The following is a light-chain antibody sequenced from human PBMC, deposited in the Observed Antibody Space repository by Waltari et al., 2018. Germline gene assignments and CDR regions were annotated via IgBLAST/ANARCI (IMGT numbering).Light chain of an antibody. CDR2: DAS. CDR3: QQRTKWPRT. V-gene: IGKV3-11*01. J-gene: IGKJ1*01. CDR1: QSVSNY. Sequence: DIVLTQSPATLSLSPGERVLLSCRASQSVSNYVAWYQQKPGQAPVILISDASNRASGIPARFSGRGSGTEFTLIISSLEPEDFATYYCQQRTKWPRTFGQGT.